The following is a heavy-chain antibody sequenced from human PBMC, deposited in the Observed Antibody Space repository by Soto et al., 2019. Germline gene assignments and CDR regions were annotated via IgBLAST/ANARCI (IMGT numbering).Heavy chain of an antibody. CDR3: AMVDVYVTPSPQDV. CDR2: INAYNGNT. J-gene: IGHJ6*02. V-gene: IGHV1-18*01. D-gene: IGHD3-16*01. Sequence: ASVKVSCKASGYRFTSYGIGWVRQAPGQGLEWMGWINAYNGNTNYAQNLQGRVTLTTDTSTSTAYMELKSLRSNDTAVYYCAMVDVYVTPSPQDVWGQGTTVTVSS. CDR1: GYRFTSYG.